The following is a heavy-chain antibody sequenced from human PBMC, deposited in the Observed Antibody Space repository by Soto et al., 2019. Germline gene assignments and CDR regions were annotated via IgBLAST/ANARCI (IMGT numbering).Heavy chain of an antibody. V-gene: IGHV1-69*13. Sequence: SVKVSCKASGGTFSSYAISLVRQAPGQGLEWMGGIIPIFGTANYAQKFQGRVTITADESTSTAYMELSSLRSEDTAVYYCAMGAVAGAGGMVGYYYYGMDVWGQGTTVTVS. CDR2: IIPIFGTA. D-gene: IGHD6-19*01. CDR1: GGTFSSYA. J-gene: IGHJ6*02. CDR3: AMGAVAGAGGMVGYYYYGMDV.